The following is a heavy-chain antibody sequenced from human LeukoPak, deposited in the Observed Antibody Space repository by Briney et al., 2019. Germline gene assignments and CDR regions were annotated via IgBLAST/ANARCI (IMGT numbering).Heavy chain of an antibody. V-gene: IGHV1-2*02. Sequence: ASVKVSCKASGYTFTGYYMHWVRQAPGQGLEWMGWINPNSGGTNYAQKFQGRVTITRDMSTSTAYMELSSLRSEDTAVYYCAGXXXXXDHNYYYYYMDVWGKGTTVTVSS. CDR1: GYTFTGYY. CDR2: INPNSGGT. D-gene: IGHD1-14*01. J-gene: IGHJ6*03. CDR3: AGXXXXXDHNYYYYYMDV.